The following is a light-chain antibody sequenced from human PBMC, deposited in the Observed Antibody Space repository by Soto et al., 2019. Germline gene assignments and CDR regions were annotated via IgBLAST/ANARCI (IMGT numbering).Light chain of an antibody. Sequence: QSVQSHPGSGSRSPGHSITICCTRTTSDVGGYNYVSWYQQHPGKAPKLMIYEVSNRPSGVSNRFSGSKSGNTASLAISGLQAEEEAHYYCSSYTSSKGVFGTGTKVTVL. CDR1: TSDVGGYNY. CDR3: SSYTSSKGV. V-gene: IGLV2-14*01. J-gene: IGLJ1*01. CDR2: EVS.